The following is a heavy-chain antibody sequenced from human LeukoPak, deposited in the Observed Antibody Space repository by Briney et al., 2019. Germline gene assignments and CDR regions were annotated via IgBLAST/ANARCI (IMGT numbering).Heavy chain of an antibody. Sequence: ASVKVSCKASGYTFTSYYMHWVRQAPGQGLEWMGIINPSGGSTSYAQKFQGRVTMTRDMSTSTVYMELSSLRSEDTAVYYCARDPRYYGSGPAFDIWGQGTMVTVSS. CDR2: INPSGGST. CDR1: GYTFTSYY. CDR3: ARDPRYYGSGPAFDI. J-gene: IGHJ3*02. V-gene: IGHV1-46*01. D-gene: IGHD3-10*01.